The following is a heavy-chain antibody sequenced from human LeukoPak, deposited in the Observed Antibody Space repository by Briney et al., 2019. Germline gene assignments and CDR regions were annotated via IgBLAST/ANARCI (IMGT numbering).Heavy chain of an antibody. Sequence: ASVKVSCKASGYTFTSYDINWVRQATGQGLEWMGWMNPNSGNTGYAQKFQGRVTMTRNTSISTAYMELSSLRSEDTAVYYCARAPRGLEQIDYWGQGTLVTVSS. V-gene: IGHV1-8*01. CDR1: GYTFTSYD. J-gene: IGHJ4*02. CDR2: MNPNSGNT. D-gene: IGHD1/OR15-1a*01. CDR3: ARAPRGLEQIDY.